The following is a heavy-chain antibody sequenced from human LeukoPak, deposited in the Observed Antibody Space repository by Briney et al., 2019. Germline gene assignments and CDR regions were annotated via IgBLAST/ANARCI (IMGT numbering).Heavy chain of an antibody. CDR1: AFTFSDYS. CDR3: ARRGGSSSMDYYYHYMDV. Sequence: GGSLRLSCAASAFTFSDYSMNWVRQAPGKGLEWVSSISGSGIYTYYADSVKGRFTISRDNAKNSLYLQMNILRAEDTALYYCARRGGSSSMDYYYHYMDVWGKGTTVTVSS. CDR2: ISGSGIYT. J-gene: IGHJ6*03. D-gene: IGHD6-6*01. V-gene: IGHV3-21*01.